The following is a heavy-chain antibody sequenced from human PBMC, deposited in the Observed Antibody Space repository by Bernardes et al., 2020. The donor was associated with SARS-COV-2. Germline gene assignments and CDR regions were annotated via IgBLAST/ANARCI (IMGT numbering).Heavy chain of an antibody. CDR1: GFTFNMYA. Sequence: GGSLRLSCAASGFTFNMYAMTWVRQAPGKGLEWVAGITCSGGSTYYADSVKGRFTMSRDNSKNTLFLQMNSLRAEDTAVYYCAKCVVGYYAVDVWGQGTTVTVSS. CDR2: ITCSGGST. V-gene: IGHV3-23*01. J-gene: IGHJ6*02. CDR3: AKCVVGYYAVDV. D-gene: IGHD2-15*01.